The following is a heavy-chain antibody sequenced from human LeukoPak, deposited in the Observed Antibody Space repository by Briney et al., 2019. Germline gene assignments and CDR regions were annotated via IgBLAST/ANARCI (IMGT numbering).Heavy chain of an antibody. J-gene: IGHJ3*02. D-gene: IGHD3-22*01. CDR2: INHSGST. Sequence: SETLSLTCAVYGGSFSGYYWSWIRQPPGKGLEWIGEINHSGSTNYNPSLKSRVTISVDTSKNQFSLKLSSVTAADTAVYYCAIVEYYYDSSGYYGYAFDIWGQGTMVTVSS. CDR1: GGSFSGYY. CDR3: AIVEYYYDSSGYYGYAFDI. V-gene: IGHV4-34*01.